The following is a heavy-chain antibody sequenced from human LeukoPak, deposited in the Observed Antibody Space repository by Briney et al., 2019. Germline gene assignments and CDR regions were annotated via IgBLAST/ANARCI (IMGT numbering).Heavy chain of an antibody. CDR2: VYYSGST. V-gene: IGHV4-39*01. D-gene: IGHD5-24*01. CDR3: ARGGDGYNYADS. Sequence: SETLSLTCTVSGGSISSGSHYWGWIRQPPGKGPEWIGTVYYSGSTYYNPSLKSRVTISVDTSKNQFSLRLSSVTAADTAVYYCARGGDGYNYADSWGQGTLVTVSS. J-gene: IGHJ4*02. CDR1: GGSISSGSHY.